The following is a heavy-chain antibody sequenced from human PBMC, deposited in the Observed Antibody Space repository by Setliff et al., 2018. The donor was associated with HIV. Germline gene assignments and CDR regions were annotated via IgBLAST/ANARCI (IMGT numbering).Heavy chain of an antibody. V-gene: IGHV4-34*01. CDR1: GGSFSGYY. CDR3: ARGKRGYYYYGMDV. Sequence: SETLSLTCADYGGSFSGYYWSWIRQPPGKGLEWIGEINHSGSTNCNPSLKSRVTISVDTSKNQFSLKLSSVTAADTAVYYCARGKRGYYYYGMDVWGQGTTVTVYS. J-gene: IGHJ6*02. CDR2: INHSGST.